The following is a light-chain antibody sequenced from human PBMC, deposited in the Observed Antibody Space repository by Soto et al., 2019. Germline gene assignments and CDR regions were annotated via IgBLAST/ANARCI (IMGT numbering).Light chain of an antibody. V-gene: IGLV2-14*01. J-gene: IGLJ1*01. CDR3: SSYSSSGTLLV. Sequence: QSVLTQPASVSGSPGQSITVSCTGTSSDVGGHNYVSWFQQHPGQAPKLIIYEVTTRPSGVSTRFSGSKSGNTASLTISGLQAEDEADYHCSSYSSSGTLLVFGTGTKVTVL. CDR1: SSDVGGHNY. CDR2: EVT.